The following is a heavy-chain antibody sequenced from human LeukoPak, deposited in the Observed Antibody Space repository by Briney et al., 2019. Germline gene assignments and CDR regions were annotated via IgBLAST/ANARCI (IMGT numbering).Heavy chain of an antibody. CDR1: GYTFTSYY. CDR3: ARFLDSGYVPLYFDY. CDR2: INPSGGST. J-gene: IGHJ4*02. Sequence: ASVKVSCKASGYTFTSYYMHWVRQAPGQGLEWMGIINPSGGSTSYAQKFQGRVTMTRDMSTSTVYMELSSLRSEDKAVYYCARFLDSGYVPLYFDYWGQGTLVTVSS. D-gene: IGHD5-12*01. V-gene: IGHV1-46*01.